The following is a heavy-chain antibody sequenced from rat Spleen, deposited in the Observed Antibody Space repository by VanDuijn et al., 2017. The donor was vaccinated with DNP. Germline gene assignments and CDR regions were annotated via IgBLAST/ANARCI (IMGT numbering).Heavy chain of an antibody. CDR3: ATPDYGSYVG. CDR1: GFTFSDYY. Sequence: EVQLVESGGGFVQPGRSLKLSCAASGFTFSDYYMAWVRQAPTKGLEWAAYISYDGGSTYYGDSVKGRFTISRDNAKSTLYLQMNSLRSEDTATYYCATPDYGSYVGWGQGVMVTVSS. CDR2: ISYDGGST. D-gene: IGHD1-3*01. V-gene: IGHV5-20*01. J-gene: IGHJ2*01.